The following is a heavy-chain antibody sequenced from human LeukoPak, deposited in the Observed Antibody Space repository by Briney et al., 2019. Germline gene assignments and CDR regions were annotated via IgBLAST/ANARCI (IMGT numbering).Heavy chain of an antibody. CDR1: GFTFSSHW. D-gene: IGHD3-10*01. CDR3: VRWGSGNYYRYFDY. V-gene: IGHV3-7*01. J-gene: IGHJ4*02. CDR2: IKYDGSDK. Sequence: PGGSLRLSCAASGFTFSSHWMTWVRQAPGKGLVWVANIKYDGSDKYYVDSVKGRFTISRDNAKNSLYLQMNSLRAEDAAVYYCVRWGSGNYYRYFDYWGQGTQVTVSS.